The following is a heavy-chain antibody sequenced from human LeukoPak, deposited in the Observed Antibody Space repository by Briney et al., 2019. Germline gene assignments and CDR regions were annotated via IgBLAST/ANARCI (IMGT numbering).Heavy chain of an antibody. CDR2: IYYSGST. J-gene: IGHJ4*02. D-gene: IGHD3-10*01. CDR1: GGSISSGDYY. V-gene: IGHV4-30-4*01. Sequence: PSETLSLTCTVSGGSISSGDYYWSWIRQPPGKGLEWIGYIYYSGSTHYNPSLKSRITISVDTSKNQFSLKLSSVTAADTVVYYCASYYGSGSYPLFNYWGQGTLVTVSS. CDR3: ASYYGSGSYPLFNY.